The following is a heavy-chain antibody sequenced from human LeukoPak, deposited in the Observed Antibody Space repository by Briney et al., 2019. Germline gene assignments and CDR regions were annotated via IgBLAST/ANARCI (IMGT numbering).Heavy chain of an antibody. CDR3: ARSLGYSSSWYSNYFDY. D-gene: IGHD6-13*01. V-gene: IGHV4-61*02. J-gene: IGHJ4*02. Sequence: SETLSLTCTVSGGSISSGSYYWSWIRQPAGKGLEWIGRIYTSGSTNYNPSLKSRVTISVDTSKNQFSLKLSSVTAADTAVYYCARSLGYSSSWYSNYFDYWGQGTLVTVSS. CDR2: IYTSGST. CDR1: GGSISSGSYY.